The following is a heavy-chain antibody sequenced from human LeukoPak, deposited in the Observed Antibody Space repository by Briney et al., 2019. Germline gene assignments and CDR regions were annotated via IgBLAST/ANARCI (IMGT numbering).Heavy chain of an antibody. J-gene: IGHJ4*02. CDR1: GFTFSSYG. Sequence: GGSLRLSCAASGFTFSSYGMHWVRQAPGKGLEWVAFIRYDGNNKYYADSVKGRFTISRDNSKNTLYLQLNSLRAEDTAVYYCAKAIVVVLAASYGDYWGQGTLVTVSS. CDR3: AKAIVVVLAASYGDY. CDR2: IRYDGNNK. V-gene: IGHV3-30*02. D-gene: IGHD2-2*01.